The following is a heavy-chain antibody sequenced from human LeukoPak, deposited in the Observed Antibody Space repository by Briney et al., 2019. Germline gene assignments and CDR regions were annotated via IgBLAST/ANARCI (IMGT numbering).Heavy chain of an antibody. CDR3: ARDAYYYDSSGYRNWFDP. J-gene: IGHJ5*02. Sequence: PGGSLRLSCAASGFTFSNYGMTWVRQAPGKGLEWVSAINNGGGSTYYADSVKGRFTISRDNSKNSLYLQMNSLRAEDTAVYYCARDAYYYDSSGYRNWFDPWGQGTLVTVSS. CDR2: INNGGGST. V-gene: IGHV3-23*01. CDR1: GFTFSNYG. D-gene: IGHD3-22*01.